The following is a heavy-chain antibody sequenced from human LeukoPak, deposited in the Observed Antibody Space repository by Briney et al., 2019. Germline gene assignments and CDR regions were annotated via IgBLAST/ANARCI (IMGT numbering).Heavy chain of an antibody. Sequence: GGSLRLSCAASGFTFSSYWMSWVRQAPGKGLEWVANIKQDGSEKYYVDSVKGRFTISRDNAKNSLYLQMNSLRAEDTAVYYCARGYYDFWSGPTDAFDIWGQGTMVTVSS. D-gene: IGHD3-3*01. V-gene: IGHV3-7*01. J-gene: IGHJ3*02. CDR1: GFTFSSYW. CDR2: IKQDGSEK. CDR3: ARGYYDFWSGPTDAFDI.